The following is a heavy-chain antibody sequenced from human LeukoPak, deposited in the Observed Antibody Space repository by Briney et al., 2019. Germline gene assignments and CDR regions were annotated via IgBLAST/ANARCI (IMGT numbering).Heavy chain of an antibody. D-gene: IGHD6-19*01. CDR3: ARDPYSSGWYKDAFDI. J-gene: IGHJ3*02. CDR2: ISGSGGST. Sequence: GGSRRLSCAASGFTFGSYAMSWVRQAPGKGLEWASGISGSGGSTNYADSVKGRFTISRDNAQNSLFLQLNSLRAEDTAVYYCARDPYSSGWYKDAFDIWGQGTMVTVSS. CDR1: GFTFGSYA. V-gene: IGHV3-23*01.